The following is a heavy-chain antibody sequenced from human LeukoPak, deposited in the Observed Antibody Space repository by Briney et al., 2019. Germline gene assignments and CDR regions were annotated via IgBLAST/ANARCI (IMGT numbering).Heavy chain of an antibody. J-gene: IGHJ4*02. V-gene: IGHV3-23*01. CDR1: GFTFNNYA. CDR2: VSGGPDI. Sequence: GASLRLSCVASGFTFNNYAMSWVRQAPGKGLEGGADVSGGPDIHYTDSVKGRFTASRDDSKNTVYLHMSTLRVEDTAIYFCAKDATSGNSMWDHFDSWGQGTLVTVST. CDR3: AKDATSGNSMWDHFDS. D-gene: IGHD1-26*01.